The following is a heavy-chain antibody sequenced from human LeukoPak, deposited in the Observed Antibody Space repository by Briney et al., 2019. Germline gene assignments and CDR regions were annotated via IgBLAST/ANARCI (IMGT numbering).Heavy chain of an antibody. D-gene: IGHD4-17*01. V-gene: IGHV3-66*01. CDR1: GFTVSSNY. J-gene: IGHJ3*02. Sequence: GGSPRLSCAASGFTVSSNYMSWVRQAPGKGLEWVSVIYSGGSTYYADSVKGRFTISRDNSKNTLYLQMYSLRAEDTAVYYCARDLPVTTHAFDIWGQGTMVTVSS. CDR2: IYSGGST. CDR3: ARDLPVTTHAFDI.